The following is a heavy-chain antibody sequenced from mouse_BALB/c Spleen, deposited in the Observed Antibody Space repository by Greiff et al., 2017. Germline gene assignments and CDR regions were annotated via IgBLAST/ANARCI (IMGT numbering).Heavy chain of an antibody. V-gene: IGHV1-69*01. CDR2: IDTSDSYT. CDR3: ASLYYCGSSYYYAMDY. CDR1: GYTFTDYW. D-gene: IGHD1-1*01. J-gene: IGHJ4*01. Sequence: QVQLQQSGAELVMPGASVKMSCKASGYTFTDYWMHWVKQRPGQGLEWIGAIDTSDSYTSYNQKFKGKATLTVDESSSTAYMQLSSLTSEDSAVYYCASLYYCGSSYYYAMDYWGQGTSVTVSS.